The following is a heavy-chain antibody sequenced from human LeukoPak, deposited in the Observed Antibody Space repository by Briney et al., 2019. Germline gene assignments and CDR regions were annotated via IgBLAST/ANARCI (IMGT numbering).Heavy chain of an antibody. D-gene: IGHD3-10*01. J-gene: IGHJ4*02. V-gene: IGHV1-69*13. Sequence: GASVKVSCKASGGTFSSYAISWVRQAPGQGLEWMGGIIPIFGTANYAQKFQGRVTITADESTSTAYMELSSLRSEDTAVYYCANRNGYYYGSGSYSFYFDYWGQGTLVTVSS. CDR2: IIPIFGTA. CDR3: ANRNGYYYGSGSYSFYFDY. CDR1: GGTFSSYA.